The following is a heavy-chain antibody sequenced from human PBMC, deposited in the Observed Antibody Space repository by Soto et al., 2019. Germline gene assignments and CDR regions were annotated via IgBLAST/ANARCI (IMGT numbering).Heavy chain of an antibody. CDR3: PIGSGTFRS. CDR2: IKSKTDGGTT. CDR1: GFTLSNAW. V-gene: IGHV3-15*07. D-gene: IGHD1-26*01. Sequence: GGSLRLSCAASGFTLSNAWVNWVRQAPAKGQEWVGRIKSKTDGGTTDYAAPVMGTFTISRDDSKNTLYLQMNSLKTEDTAVYYCPIGSGTFRSWGQGTLVTVSS. J-gene: IGHJ5*02.